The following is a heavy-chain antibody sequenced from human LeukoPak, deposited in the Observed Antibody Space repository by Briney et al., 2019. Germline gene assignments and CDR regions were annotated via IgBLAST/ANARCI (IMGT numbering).Heavy chain of an antibody. CDR1: GFTFSSYG. Sequence: PGGSLRLSCAASGFTFSSYGMSWVRQAPGKGLEWVSAISGSGGSTYYADSVKGRFTISRDNSKNTLYLQMNSLRAEDTAVYYCATTPTGQYSSDDYWGQGTLVTVSS. D-gene: IGHD6-19*01. CDR2: ISGSGGST. J-gene: IGHJ4*02. CDR3: ATTPTGQYSSDDY. V-gene: IGHV3-23*01.